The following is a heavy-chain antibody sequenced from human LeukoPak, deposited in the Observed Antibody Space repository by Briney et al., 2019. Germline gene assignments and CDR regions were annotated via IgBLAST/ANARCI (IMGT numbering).Heavy chain of an antibody. CDR2: ISYDGSNK. CDR3: ARIPRTWLRFPYFDY. D-gene: IGHD5-12*01. J-gene: IGHJ4*02. V-gene: IGHV3-30-3*01. Sequence: GGSLRLSCAASAFTFSNYTTHWVRQAPGKGLEWVAVISYDGSNKYYADSVKGRFTISRDNSKNTLYLQMNSLRGEDTAVYYCARIPRTWLRFPYFDYWGQGTLVTVSS. CDR1: AFTFSNYT.